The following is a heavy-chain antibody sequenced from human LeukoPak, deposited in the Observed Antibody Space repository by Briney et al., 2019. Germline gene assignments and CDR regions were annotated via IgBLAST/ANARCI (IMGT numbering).Heavy chain of an antibody. D-gene: IGHD6-19*01. CDR2: IGGSGRIM. CDR3: ARDSSGWFMD. V-gene: IGHV3-48*03. J-gene: IGHJ4*02. CDR1: GFTFSSYE. Sequence: GGSLRLSCAASGFTFSSYEMNWVRQAPGKGLEWVSYIGGSGRIMFYADSVKGRFTISRDNAKNSLYLQMNSLRAEDTAVYYCARDSSGWFMDWGQGTLVTVSS.